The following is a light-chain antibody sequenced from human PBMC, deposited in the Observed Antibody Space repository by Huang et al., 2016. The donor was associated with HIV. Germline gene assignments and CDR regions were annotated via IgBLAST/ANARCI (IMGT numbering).Light chain of an antibody. J-gene: IGKJ1*01. CDR3: LQDYNYPRT. Sequence: AIQMTQSPSSLSASVGDRVTITCRASQDIRNDLGWYQQRPGKAPKLLIYAASELHTGVSLRFSGSGSGTDFTLTISSLQPEDFATSYCLQDYNYPRTFGQGTKVQV. V-gene: IGKV1-6*01. CDR1: QDIRND. CDR2: AAS.